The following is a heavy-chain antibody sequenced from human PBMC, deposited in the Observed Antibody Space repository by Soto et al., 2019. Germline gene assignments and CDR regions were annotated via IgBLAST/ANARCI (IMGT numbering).Heavy chain of an antibody. D-gene: IGHD2-8*02. CDR2: LYSGGNT. CDR1: GFTVSSNY. V-gene: IGHV3-53*01. J-gene: IGHJ4*02. Sequence: PGGSLRLSCAASGFTVSSNYMSWVRQPPGKGLEYVSVLYSGGNTYYADSVKGRFTISRDTSRNTLYLQMISLRAEDTAIYYCARATGPLPDYWGQGTLVTVS. CDR3: ARATGPLPDY.